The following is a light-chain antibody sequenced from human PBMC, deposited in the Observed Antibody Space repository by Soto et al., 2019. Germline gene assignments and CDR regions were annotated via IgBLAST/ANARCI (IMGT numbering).Light chain of an antibody. CDR2: AAS. Sequence: DIQMTQSPSSLSASVGDRVTITCRASQGINTYLNWYQQKPGKAPKLLIYAASSLQSGVPSRFSGSGSEQAFPTTISSLQPEDFATYSCQQSYNYPTTFGQGTKVDIK. CDR3: QQSYNYPTT. CDR1: QGINTY. J-gene: IGKJ1*01. V-gene: IGKV1-39*01.